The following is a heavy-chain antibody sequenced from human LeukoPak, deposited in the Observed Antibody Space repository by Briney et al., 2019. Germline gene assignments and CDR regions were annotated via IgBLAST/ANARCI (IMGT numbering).Heavy chain of an antibody. CDR1: GYTFTGYY. J-gene: IGHJ5*02. Sequence: ASVKVSCKASGYTFTGYYMHWVRQAPGQGLEWMGWINPNSGGTNYAQKFQGRVTMTRDTSISTAYMELSRLRSDDTAVYYCAREGYFDWFNWFDPWGQGTLVTVSP. CDR3: AREGYFDWFNWFDP. CDR2: INPNSGGT. V-gene: IGHV1-2*02. D-gene: IGHD3-9*01.